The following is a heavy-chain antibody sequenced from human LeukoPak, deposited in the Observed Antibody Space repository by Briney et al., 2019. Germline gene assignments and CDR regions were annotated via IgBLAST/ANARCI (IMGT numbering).Heavy chain of an antibody. V-gene: IGHV3-33*01. CDR3: ARAYGDYVGYFDY. J-gene: IGHJ4*02. Sequence: PGGSLRLSCAASGFTFSSYGMHWVRQAPGKGLEWVAVIWYDGSNKYYADSVKGRFTISRDNSKNTLYLQMNSLRAEDTAVYYCARAYGDYVGYFDYWGQGTLVTVSS. CDR1: GFTFSSYG. D-gene: IGHD4-17*01. CDR2: IWYDGSNK.